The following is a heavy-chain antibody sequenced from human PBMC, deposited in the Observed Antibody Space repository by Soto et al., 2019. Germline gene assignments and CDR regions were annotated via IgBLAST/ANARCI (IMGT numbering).Heavy chain of an antibody. CDR2: IYYSGST. J-gene: IGHJ5*02. Sequence: SETLSLTCTVSGGSISSSSYYWGWKRQPPGKGLEWIGSIYYSGSTYYNPSLKSRVTISVDTSKNQLSLKLSSVTAADTAVYYCARRNDFWSGFELHNWFDPWGQGTLVTVSS. CDR1: GGSISSSSYY. V-gene: IGHV4-39*01. D-gene: IGHD3-3*01. CDR3: ARRNDFWSGFELHNWFDP.